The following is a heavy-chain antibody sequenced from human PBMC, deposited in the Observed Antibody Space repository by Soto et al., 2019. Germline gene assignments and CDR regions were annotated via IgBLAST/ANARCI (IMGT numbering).Heavy chain of an antibody. CDR2: IIPILGIA. J-gene: IGHJ4*02. CDR1: GGTFSSYT. V-gene: IGHV1-69*04. CDR3: AREGNGIVGAVPHFDY. Sequence: SVKVSCKASGGTFSSYTISWVRQAPGQGLEWMGRIIPILGIANYAQKFQGRVTITADKSTRTAYMELSSLRSEDTVLYYCAREGNGIVGAVPHFDYWGQGTLVTVSS. D-gene: IGHD1-26*01.